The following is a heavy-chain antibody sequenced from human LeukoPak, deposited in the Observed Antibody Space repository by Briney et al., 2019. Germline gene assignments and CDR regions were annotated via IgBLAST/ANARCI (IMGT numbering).Heavy chain of an antibody. V-gene: IGHV1-8*03. D-gene: IGHD3-3*01. CDR3: ARGLPDAYYDFWSGYHDAFDI. Sequence: ASVKVSCKASGYTFTSYDINWVRQATGQGLEGMGWMNPNSGNTGYAQKFQGRVTITRNTSISTAYMELSSLRSEDTAVYYCARGLPDAYYDFWSGYHDAFDIWGQGTMVTVYS. CDR1: GYTFTSYD. J-gene: IGHJ3*02. CDR2: MNPNSGNT.